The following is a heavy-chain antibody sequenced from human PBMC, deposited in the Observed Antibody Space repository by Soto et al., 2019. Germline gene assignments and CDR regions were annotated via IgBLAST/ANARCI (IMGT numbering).Heavy chain of an antibody. CDR2: ISYDGSNK. CDR3: AKDRVTMVRGYGMDV. J-gene: IGHJ6*02. CDR1: GFTFSSYG. V-gene: IGHV3-30*18. Sequence: QVQLVESGGGVVQPGRSLRLSCAASGFTFSSYGMHWVCQAPGKGLEWVAVISYDGSNKYYADSVKGRFTISRDNSKNTLYLQMNSLRAEDTAVYYCAKDRVTMVRGYGMDVWGQGTTVTVSS. D-gene: IGHD3-10*01.